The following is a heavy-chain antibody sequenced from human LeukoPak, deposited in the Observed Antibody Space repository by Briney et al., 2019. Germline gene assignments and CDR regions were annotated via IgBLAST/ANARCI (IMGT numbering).Heavy chain of an antibody. J-gene: IGHJ6*04. V-gene: IGHV3-48*03. CDR2: ISGSGSSI. CDR3: ANYYGSGALGRHGMDV. D-gene: IGHD3-10*01. Sequence: GGSLRLSCAASGFTFSSYEMNWVRQAPGRGLEWVSYISGSGSSIYYADSVKGRFTISRDNAKNSLYLQMNRLRAEGTAVYYCANYYGSGALGRHGMDVWGKGTTVTVSS. CDR1: GFTFSSYE.